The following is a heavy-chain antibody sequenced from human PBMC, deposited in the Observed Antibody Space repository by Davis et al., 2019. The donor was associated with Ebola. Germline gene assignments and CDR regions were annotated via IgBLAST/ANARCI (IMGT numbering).Heavy chain of an antibody. J-gene: IGHJ5*02. V-gene: IGHV3-7*01. CDR1: GFTFGDYA. CDR2: IKQDGAEI. CDR3: ARSGLEKLWNWFGP. Sequence: GGSLRLSCTTSGFTFGDYAVSWVRQAPGKGLEWVANIKQDGAEIYYVGSVKGRFTISRDNAKNSLYLQMNNLRAEDTAVYYCARSGLEKLWNWFGPWGRGTQVKVSS. D-gene: IGHD1/OR15-1a*01.